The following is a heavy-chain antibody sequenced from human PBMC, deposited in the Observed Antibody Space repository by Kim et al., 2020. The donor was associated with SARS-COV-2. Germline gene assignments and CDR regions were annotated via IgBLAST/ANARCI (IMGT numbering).Heavy chain of an antibody. Sequence: GGSLRLSCAASGFTFSDYYMSWIRQAPGKGLEWVSYISSSGSTIYYADSVKGRFTISRDNAKNSLYLQMNSLRAEDTAVYYCARDRYSYADASEYWGQGTLVTVSS. V-gene: IGHV3-11*04. J-gene: IGHJ4*02. CDR1: GFTFSDYY. CDR2: ISSSGSTI. CDR3: ARDRYSYADASEY. D-gene: IGHD5-18*01.